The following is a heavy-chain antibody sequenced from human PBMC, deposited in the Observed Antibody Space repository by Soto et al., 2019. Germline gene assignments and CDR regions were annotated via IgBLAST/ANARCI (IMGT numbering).Heavy chain of an antibody. J-gene: IGHJ5*02. CDR3: VRDINSFDP. CDR2: TYYRSEWYN. V-gene: IGHV6-1*01. Sequence: SQTLSLSCAVSGDSISSTTAAWNWIRQSPSRGLERLGRTYYRSEWYNDYAEAVKSRITISPDTSKNHFSLQLNSVTPEDSAVYYCVRDINSFDPWGQGTLVTVSS. CDR1: GDSISSTTAA.